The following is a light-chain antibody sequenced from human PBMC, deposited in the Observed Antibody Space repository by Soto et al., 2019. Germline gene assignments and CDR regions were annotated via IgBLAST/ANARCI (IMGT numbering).Light chain of an antibody. J-gene: IGKJ4*01. CDR2: DAS. CDR3: QQRGNWPLT. V-gene: IGKV3-11*01. CDR1: QNVGSY. Sequence: EVVLTQSPATLSLSPGERATLSCRASQNVGSYLAWYQHKPGQAPRLLIYDASNRATGIPARFSGSGSGTYFTLTISSLEPEDFAVCYCQQRGNWPLTFGGGTKVEIK.